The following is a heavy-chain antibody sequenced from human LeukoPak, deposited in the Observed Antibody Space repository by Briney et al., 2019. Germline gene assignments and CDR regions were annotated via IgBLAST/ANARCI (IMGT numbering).Heavy chain of an antibody. CDR2: MNPNSGNT. Sequence: GASVKVSCKASGYTFASYDINWVRQATGQGLEWMGWMNPNSGNTGYAQKFQGRVTITRNTSISTAYMELSSLRSEDTAVYYCARGQEWELIDYWGQGTLVTVSS. CDR3: ARGQEWELIDY. J-gene: IGHJ4*02. D-gene: IGHD1-26*01. CDR1: GYTFASYD. V-gene: IGHV1-8*03.